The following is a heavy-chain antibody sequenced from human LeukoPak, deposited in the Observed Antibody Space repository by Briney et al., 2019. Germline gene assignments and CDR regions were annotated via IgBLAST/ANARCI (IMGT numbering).Heavy chain of an antibody. CDR2: INHSGST. Sequence: PSETLSLTCAVYGGSFSGYYWSWIRQPPGKGLEWIGEINHSGSTNYNPSLKSRVTISVDTSKNQFSLKLSSVTAADTAVYYRARGSNFWSGYYNYWGQGTLVTVSS. CDR1: GGSFSGYY. CDR3: ARGSNFWSGYYNY. V-gene: IGHV4-34*01. D-gene: IGHD3-3*01. J-gene: IGHJ4*02.